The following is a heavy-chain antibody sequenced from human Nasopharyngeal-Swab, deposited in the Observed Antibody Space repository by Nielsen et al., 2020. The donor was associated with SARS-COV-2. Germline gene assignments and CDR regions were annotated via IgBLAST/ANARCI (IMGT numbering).Heavy chain of an antibody. V-gene: IGHV3-30*03. CDR1: GFTFSVYD. CDR2: ISNGGSNK. Sequence: GGSLRLSCADSGFTFSVYDMHWVRQAPGKGLEWVALISNGGSNKYYVDSVKGRFTISRDNAKDTLYLQMNSLRAEDTAVYFCARDGGGDWFDPWGQGTLVAVSS. D-gene: IGHD2-21*01. J-gene: IGHJ5*02. CDR3: ARDGGGDWFDP.